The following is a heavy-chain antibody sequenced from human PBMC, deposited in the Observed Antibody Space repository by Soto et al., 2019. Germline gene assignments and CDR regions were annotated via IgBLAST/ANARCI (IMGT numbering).Heavy chain of an antibody. Sequence: QVQLQQWGAGLLKPSETLSLSCAVYGGYFNDNYYTWFRQPPGKGLEWIGEISRSGTTKYIPSLKSRASISVDTSKTHVSLKVTSVTAADTAVYYCATSLWFGTQVELWGQGALVTVSS. J-gene: IGHJ5*02. CDR1: GGYFNDNY. D-gene: IGHD3-10*01. V-gene: IGHV4-34*01. CDR3: ATSLWFGTQVEL. CDR2: ISRSGTT.